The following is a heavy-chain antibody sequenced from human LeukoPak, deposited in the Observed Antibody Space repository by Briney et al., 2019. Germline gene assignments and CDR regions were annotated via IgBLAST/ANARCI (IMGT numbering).Heavy chain of an antibody. CDR2: IRYDGSNK. V-gene: IGHV3-30*02. D-gene: IGHD3-22*01. Sequence: PGGSLRLSCGASGFTFSSYGMHWVRQAPGKGLEWVAFIRYDGSNKYYADSVKCRFNIYRDYSKNTLYLQMHSLRAEDTAVYFCVEGGAPSYYDGSGDAYFDYWGQGTLVTVSS. CDR1: GFTFSSYG. J-gene: IGHJ4*02. CDR3: VEGGAPSYYDGSGDAYFDY.